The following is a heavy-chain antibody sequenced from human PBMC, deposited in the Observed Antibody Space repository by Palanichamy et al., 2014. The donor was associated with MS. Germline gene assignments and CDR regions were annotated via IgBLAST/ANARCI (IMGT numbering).Heavy chain of an antibody. CDR1: GFSLRTSREA. J-gene: IGHJ3*01. D-gene: IGHD3-3*01. CDR2: IYWDDDK. V-gene: IGHV2-5*02. CDR3: AHRRSTFGEQMKGAFDV. Sequence: QITLKESGPTLVKPTQTLTLTCTFSGFSLRTSREAVGWIRQPPGKAPEWLALIYWDDDKRYSPSLRSRLTVTKDTSKNQVVLTMTSMDPVDTATYYCAHRRSTFGEQMKGAFDVWGQGTTVTVSS.